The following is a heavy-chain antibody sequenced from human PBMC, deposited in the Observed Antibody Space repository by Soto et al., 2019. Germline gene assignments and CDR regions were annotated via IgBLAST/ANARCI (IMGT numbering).Heavy chain of an antibody. Sequence: PSETLSLTCTVSGGSISSSSYYWSWNRQPPGKGLEWMGSIYYSGSSYGNPSLKSRGTIXGXTAKRQFSLKLSPVTAVHKPVYYCATPXRRQASSSWYLPHYSYVMDVSGQGGTVNGSS. J-gene: IGHJ6*02. CDR1: GGSISSSSYY. V-gene: IGHV4-39*01. CDR3: ATPXRRQASSSWYLPHYSYVMDV. D-gene: IGHD6-13*01. CDR2: IYYSGSS.